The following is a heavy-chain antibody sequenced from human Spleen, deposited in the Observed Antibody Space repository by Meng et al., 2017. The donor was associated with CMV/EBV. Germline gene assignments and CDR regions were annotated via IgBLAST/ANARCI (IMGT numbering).Heavy chain of an antibody. CDR3: ARGTGWNALDY. CDR2: INTNSGGT. Sequence: SCQTSGYTFNIYSLHWVRQAPGQGPEWMGIINTNSGGTSYAQKFQGRVTMTRDTSTRTVYMELSSLRPEDTAVYYCARGTGWNALDYWGQGTLVTVSS. J-gene: IGHJ4*02. D-gene: IGHD2-2*01. CDR1: GYTFNIYS. V-gene: IGHV1-46*02.